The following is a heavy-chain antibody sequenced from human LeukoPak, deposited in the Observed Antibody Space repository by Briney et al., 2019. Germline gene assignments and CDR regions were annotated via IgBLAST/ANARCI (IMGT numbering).Heavy chain of an antibody. D-gene: IGHD4-17*01. J-gene: IGHJ3*02. CDR2: ISGGGDTT. Sequence: PGGSLRLSCAASGFTFSNYAMSWVRQAPGQGLEWVSAISGGGDTTYYADSVKGRFTISRDNFKNTLHLQMNSLRAEDTAVYFCASDSGGDLRAFDIWGQGTMVTVSS. CDR3: ASDSGGDLRAFDI. V-gene: IGHV3-23*01. CDR1: GFTFSNYA.